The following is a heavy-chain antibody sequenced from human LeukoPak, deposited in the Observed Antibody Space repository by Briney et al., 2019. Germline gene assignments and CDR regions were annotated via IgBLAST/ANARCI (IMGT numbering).Heavy chain of an antibody. D-gene: IGHD6-19*01. CDR3: ARGRKQWLGGYYFDY. CDR1: GFTFSSYS. Sequence: GGSLRLSCAASGFTFSSYSINWVRQAPGKGLEWVSSISSSSSYIYYADSVKGRFTISRDNAKNSLYLQMNSLRAEDTAVYYCARGRKQWLGGYYFDYWGQGTLVTVSS. CDR2: ISSSSSYI. V-gene: IGHV3-21*01. J-gene: IGHJ4*02.